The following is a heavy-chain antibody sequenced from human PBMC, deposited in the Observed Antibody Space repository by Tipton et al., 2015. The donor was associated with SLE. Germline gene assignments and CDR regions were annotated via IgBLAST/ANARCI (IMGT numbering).Heavy chain of an antibody. Sequence: TLSLNCTVSGGSISGSNYYWDWFRQPPGKGPEGIGRITNNGKTYYIPSLQSRVTMSVDTSKNHFSLKVRSVTAADTAIYYCARQGRTMGPHHRIDFWGQGTTVTVSS. V-gene: IGHV4-39*01. D-gene: IGHD4/OR15-4a*01. CDR3: ARQGRTMGPHHRIDF. J-gene: IGHJ6*02. CDR1: GGSISGSNYY. CDR2: ITNNGKT.